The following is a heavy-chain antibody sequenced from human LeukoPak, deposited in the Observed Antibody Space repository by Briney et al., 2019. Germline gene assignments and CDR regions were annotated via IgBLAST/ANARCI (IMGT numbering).Heavy chain of an antibody. CDR1: GGSISSGGYY. V-gene: IGHV4-31*03. CDR3: ARAGGGYDALTFDY. CDR2: IYYSGIT. J-gene: IGHJ4*02. Sequence: SETLSLTCTVSGGSISSGGYYWNWIRQPPGKGLEWTGYIYYSGITYYSPSLKSRVTISVDTSKNQFSLKLTSVTAADTAVYYCARAGGGYDALTFDYWGRGTLVTVSS. D-gene: IGHD2-2*01.